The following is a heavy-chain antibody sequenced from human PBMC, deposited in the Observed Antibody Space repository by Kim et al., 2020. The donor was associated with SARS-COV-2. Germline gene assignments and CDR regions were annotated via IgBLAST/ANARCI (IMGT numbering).Heavy chain of an antibody. J-gene: IGHJ4*02. CDR1: GFTFSSYW. CDR3: AREGRDYYGSGSYHRAFDY. D-gene: IGHD3-10*01. Sequence: GGSLRLSCAASGFTFSSYWMSWVRQAPGKGLEWVANIKQDGSEKYYVDSVKGRFTISRDNAKNSLYLQMNSLRAEDTAVYYCAREGRDYYGSGSYHRAFDYWGQGTLVTVSS. V-gene: IGHV3-7*01. CDR2: IKQDGSEK.